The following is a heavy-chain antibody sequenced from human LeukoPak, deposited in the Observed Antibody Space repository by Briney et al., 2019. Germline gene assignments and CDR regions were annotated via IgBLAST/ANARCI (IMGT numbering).Heavy chain of an antibody. Sequence: PGGSLRLSCAASGFTFSSYGMHWVRQAPGKGLEWVAFIRYDGSNKYYADSVKGRFTISRDNSKNTLYLQMNSLRAEDTAVYYCARENWGSFYWYFDLWGRGTLVTVSS. CDR2: IRYDGSNK. J-gene: IGHJ2*01. D-gene: IGHD7-27*01. CDR3: ARENWGSFYWYFDL. V-gene: IGHV3-30*02. CDR1: GFTFSSYG.